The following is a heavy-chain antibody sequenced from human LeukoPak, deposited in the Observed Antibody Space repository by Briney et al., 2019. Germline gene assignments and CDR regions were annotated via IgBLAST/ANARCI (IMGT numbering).Heavy chain of an antibody. CDR3: AKFKAQAGICSGGSCYPGGWFDP. Sequence: GGSLRLSCAASGFTFSSYAMSWVRQAPGKGLEWVSAISGSGGSTYYADSVKGRFTISRDNSKNTLYLQMNSLRAEDTAVYYCAKFKAQAGICSGGSCYPGGWFDPWGQGTLVTVSS. V-gene: IGHV3-23*01. CDR2: ISGSGGST. J-gene: IGHJ5*02. D-gene: IGHD2-15*01. CDR1: GFTFSSYA.